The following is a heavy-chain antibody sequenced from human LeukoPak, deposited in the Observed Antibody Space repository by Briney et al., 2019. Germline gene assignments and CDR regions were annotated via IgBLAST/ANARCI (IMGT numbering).Heavy chain of an antibody. CDR1: GYTFTGYY. Sequence: ASVKVSCKTSGYTFTGYYIHWVRQAPGQGLEWMGWINPNSGGRIYAQKFQGRVTMTRNTSISTAYMELSSLRSEDTAVYYCARGLYTMIRGVIIYWGQGTLVTVSS. J-gene: IGHJ4*02. CDR2: INPNSGGR. D-gene: IGHD3-10*01. V-gene: IGHV1-2*02. CDR3: ARGLYTMIRGVIIY.